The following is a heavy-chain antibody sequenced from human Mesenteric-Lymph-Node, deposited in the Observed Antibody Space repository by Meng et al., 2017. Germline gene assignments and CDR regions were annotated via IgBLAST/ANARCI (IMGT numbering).Heavy chain of an antibody. CDR1: GGSISSSSYY. J-gene: IGHJ4*02. Sequence: SETLSLTCTVSGGSISSSSYYWGWIRQPPGKGLEWIGTTDYGGTAYYSPSLKSRVTISADRSKEQFSLKLRSVTAADTAVYYCARVTTTVTGKFDYWGQGTLVTVSS. D-gene: IGHD6-19*01. CDR3: ARVTTTVTGKFDY. CDR2: TDYGGTA. V-gene: IGHV4-39*07.